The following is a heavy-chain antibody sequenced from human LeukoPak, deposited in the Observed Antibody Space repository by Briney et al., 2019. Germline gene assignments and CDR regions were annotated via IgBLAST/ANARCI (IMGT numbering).Heavy chain of an antibody. D-gene: IGHD6-6*01. CDR1: GGTFSSYA. Sequence: ASVKVSCKTSGGTFSSYAITRVRQAPGQGLEWMGGIIPIFGTANYAQKFQGRVTITTDESTSTAYMELSSLRSEDTAVYYCARDQMSSSFRWFDPWGQGTLVTVSS. J-gene: IGHJ5*02. V-gene: IGHV1-69*05. CDR2: IIPIFGTA. CDR3: ARDQMSSSFRWFDP.